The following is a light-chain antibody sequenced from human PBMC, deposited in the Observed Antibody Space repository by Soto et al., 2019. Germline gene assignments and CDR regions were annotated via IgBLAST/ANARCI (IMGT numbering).Light chain of an antibody. J-gene: IGLJ3*02. Sequence: QSVLTQPPSVSGAPGQRVTISCTGTSSNIGAGYDVHWYQQLPGTAPKVIIYEVYKRPSGVPDRFSGSKSGKTASLTVSGLQADDEADYYCSSYVGNNNLVFGGGTKLTVL. CDR2: EVY. CDR3: SSYVGNNNLV. CDR1: SSNIGAGYD. V-gene: IGLV1-40*01.